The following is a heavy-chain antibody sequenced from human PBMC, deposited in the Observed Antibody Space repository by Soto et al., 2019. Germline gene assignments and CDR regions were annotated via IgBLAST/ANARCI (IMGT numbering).Heavy chain of an antibody. V-gene: IGHV3-11*01. CDR3: ARTDYGGSRDS. J-gene: IGHJ4*02. Sequence: PGGSLRLSCAASGFTFSDYYMSWVRQAPGKGLEWVSYISGSGRTIYYADSVKGRFTISRDNAKNSLYLQMNSLSAEDTAVYYCARTDYGGSRDSWGQGTLVTVS. D-gene: IGHD4-17*01. CDR2: ISGSGRTI. CDR1: GFTFSDYY.